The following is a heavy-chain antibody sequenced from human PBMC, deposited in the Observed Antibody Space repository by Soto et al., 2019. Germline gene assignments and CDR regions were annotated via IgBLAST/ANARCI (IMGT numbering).Heavy chain of an antibody. CDR2: IIPILGTA. CDR3: ARKLVGALMDF. V-gene: IGHV1-69*10. CDR1: GGTFSSYA. D-gene: IGHD1-26*01. Sequence: SVKVSCQAYGGTFSSYAISWVRQAPGQGLEWMGGIIPILGTANYAQKFQGRVTITADKSTSTAYMELSSLRSEDTAVYYCARKLVGALMDFWGQGTTVTVSS. J-gene: IGHJ6*02.